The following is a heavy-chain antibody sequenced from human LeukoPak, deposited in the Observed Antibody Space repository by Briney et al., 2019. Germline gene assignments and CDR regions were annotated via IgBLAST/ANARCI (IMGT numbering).Heavy chain of an antibody. J-gene: IGHJ4*02. CDR2: IYYSGTS. V-gene: IGHV4-59*08. D-gene: IGHD5-18*01. CDR1: GGSISSYY. Sequence: SETLSLTCTVSGGSISSYYWSWIRQPPGKGLEYIGYIYYSGTSNYNPSLKGRVTMSVDTSKNQFSLKLSSVTTADTAVYYCARLNVNTAMATDYWGQGTLVTVSS. CDR3: ARLNVNTAMATDY.